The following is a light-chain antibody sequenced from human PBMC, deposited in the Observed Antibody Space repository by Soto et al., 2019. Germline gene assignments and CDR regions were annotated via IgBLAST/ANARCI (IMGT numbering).Light chain of an antibody. CDR3: SSYTNINTRACV. Sequence: QSALTQPASVSGSPGQSITISCTGTSSDVGSYNLVSWYQQHPVKAPKLMIYEVTDRPSGVSNRFSGSKSGNTASLTISGLQAEDEAEYYCSSYTNINTRACVFGTGTKLTVL. CDR2: EVT. J-gene: IGLJ1*01. V-gene: IGLV2-14*02. CDR1: SSDVGSYNL.